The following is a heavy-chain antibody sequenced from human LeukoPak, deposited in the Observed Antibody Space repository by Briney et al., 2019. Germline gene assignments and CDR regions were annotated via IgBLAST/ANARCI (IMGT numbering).Heavy chain of an antibody. CDR2: ISSSGSTI. V-gene: IGHV3-11*01. CDR3: ARDPLPFLRYYYMDV. J-gene: IGHJ6*03. D-gene: IGHD1-26*01. Sequence: PGGSLRLSCAASGFTLSDYYKSWIRQSPGKGLERVSHISSSGSTIYYADSVKGRFTISKDNGENSLYLQMNSLRAEDTAVYYCARDPLPFLRYYYMDVWGKGTTVTVSS. CDR1: GFTLSDYY.